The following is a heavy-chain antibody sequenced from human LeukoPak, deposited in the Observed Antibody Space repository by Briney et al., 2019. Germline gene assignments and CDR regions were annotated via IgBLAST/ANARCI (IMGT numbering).Heavy chain of an antibody. J-gene: IGHJ4*02. V-gene: IGHV4-34*01. CDR3: ARVSADCSGGSCYSRDYYFDY. D-gene: IGHD2-15*01. Sequence: SETLSLTXAVYGGSFSGYYWSWIRQPPGKGLEWIGEINHSGSTNYNPSLKSRVTISVDTSKNQFSLKLSSVTAADTAVYYCARVSADCSGGSCYSRDYYFDYWGQGTLVTVSS. CDR2: INHSGST. CDR1: GGSFSGYY.